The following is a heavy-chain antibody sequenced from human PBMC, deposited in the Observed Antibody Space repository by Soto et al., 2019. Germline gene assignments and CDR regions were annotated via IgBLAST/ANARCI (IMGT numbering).Heavy chain of an antibody. CDR1: GGSISSYY. Sequence: QVQLQESGPGVVKPSETLSLTCTVSGGSISSYYWSWIRQPPGKGLECIGYIYYSGSTNYNPPFKGRFTISVDTSKIKFSLTLSSGTAADTAVYYCARGDPLLWFGEKVYYGMDVWGQGTTVTVSS. J-gene: IGHJ6*02. CDR2: IYYSGST. V-gene: IGHV4-59*01. D-gene: IGHD3-10*01. CDR3: ARGDPLLWFGEKVYYGMDV.